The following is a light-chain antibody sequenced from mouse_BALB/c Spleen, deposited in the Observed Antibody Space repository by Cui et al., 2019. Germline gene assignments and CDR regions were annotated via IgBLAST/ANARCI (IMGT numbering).Light chain of an antibody. CDR2: LTS. CDR1: SSRSY. CDR3: QQWSSNPWT. V-gene: IGKV4-68*01. Sequence: QIVLTQSPAPVSASSGEKVTMTRSASSSRSYMYWYQPKPTSSPKPWIYLTSNLASGVPARFSGSGSGTSYSLTISSMEAEDVATYYCQQWSSNPWTFGGGTKLEIK. J-gene: IGKJ1*01.